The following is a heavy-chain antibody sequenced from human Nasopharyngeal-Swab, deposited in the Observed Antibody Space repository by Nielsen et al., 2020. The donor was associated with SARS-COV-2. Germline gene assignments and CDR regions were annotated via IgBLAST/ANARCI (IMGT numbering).Heavy chain of an antibody. CDR3: ARGDYDFWSGWVSAFDI. CDR1: GYTFTSYA. CDR2: INTNTGNP. J-gene: IGHJ3*02. Sequence: SVTVSCKASGYTFTSYAMNWVRQAPGQGLEWMGWINTNTGNPTYAQGFTGRFVFSLDTSVSTAYLQISSLKAEDTAVYYCARGDYDFWSGWVSAFDIWGQGTMVTVSS. V-gene: IGHV7-4-1*02. D-gene: IGHD3-3*01.